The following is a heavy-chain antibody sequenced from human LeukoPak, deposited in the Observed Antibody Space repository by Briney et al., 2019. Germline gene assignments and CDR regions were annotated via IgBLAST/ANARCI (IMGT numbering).Heavy chain of an antibody. Sequence: PSETLSLTCTVSGGSISSYYWSWIRQPAGEGLEWIGRLHTSGSTYYNPSLKSRVTISLDTSKNQFSLKVSSVTAADTAVYYCARVKRKYQLLKPLHETPSHYFDYWGQGTLVTVSS. J-gene: IGHJ4*02. CDR1: GGSISSYY. CDR3: ARVKRKYQLLKPLHETPSHYFDY. CDR2: LHTSGST. D-gene: IGHD2-2*01. V-gene: IGHV4-4*07.